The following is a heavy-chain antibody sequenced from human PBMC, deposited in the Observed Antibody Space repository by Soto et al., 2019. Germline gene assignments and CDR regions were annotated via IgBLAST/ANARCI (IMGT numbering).Heavy chain of an antibody. V-gene: IGHV3-23*01. CDR2: FRTSGDGGTT. CDR1: GFTFSDHG. CDR3: AKKVNSGPGSQYFDY. Sequence: GGSLRLSCAASGFTFSDHGMHWVRQAPGKGLEWVSGFRTSGDGGTTYYADSVKGRFTISRDNSKNMLFLQMNSLRAEDTAIYYCAKKVNSGPGSQYFDYWGQGTLVTVSS. J-gene: IGHJ4*02. D-gene: IGHD3-10*01.